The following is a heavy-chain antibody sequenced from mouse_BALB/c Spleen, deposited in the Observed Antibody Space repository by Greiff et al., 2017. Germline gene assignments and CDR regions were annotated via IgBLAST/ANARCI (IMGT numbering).Heavy chain of an antibody. CDR1: GYSITSDYA. V-gene: IGHV3-2*02. D-gene: IGHD2-14*01. CDR3: ARSRSSYYRYDGFAY. Sequence: EVQLQESGPGLVKPSQSLSLTCTVTGYSITSDYAWNWIRQFPGNKLEWMGYISYSGSTSYNPSLKSRISITRDTSKNQFFLQLNSVTTEDTATYYCARSRSSYYRYDGFAYWGQGTLVTVSA. CDR2: ISYSGST. J-gene: IGHJ3*01.